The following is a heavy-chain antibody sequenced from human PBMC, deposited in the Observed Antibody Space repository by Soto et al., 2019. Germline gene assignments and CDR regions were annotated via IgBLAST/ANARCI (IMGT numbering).Heavy chain of an antibody. Sequence: GGSLRLSCAASGFTFSMFWMHWVRQGPGKGPEWVSRINDDGSSTNYADSVKGRFTISRDNAKNILYLQMNALRVEDTAVYYCTRGLRSTSTGTVAFWGQGTLVTVSS. CDR2: INDDGSST. V-gene: IGHV3-74*01. J-gene: IGHJ4*02. D-gene: IGHD1-1*01. CDR1: GFTFSMFW. CDR3: TRGLRSTSTGTVAF.